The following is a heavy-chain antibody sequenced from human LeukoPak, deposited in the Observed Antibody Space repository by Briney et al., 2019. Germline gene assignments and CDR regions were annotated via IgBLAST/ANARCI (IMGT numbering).Heavy chain of an antibody. V-gene: IGHV4-30-2*03. CDR3: ARQGGIIAAAGTRAFDI. D-gene: IGHD6-13*01. CDR1: GGSISSGGYY. Sequence: SQTLSLTCTVSGGSISSGGYYRSWIRQPPGKGLEWIGSIYYSGSTYYNPSLKSRVTISVDTSKNQFSLKLTSVTAAHTAVYHYARQGGIIAAAGTRAFDIWRQGTMVTVSS. J-gene: IGHJ3*02. CDR2: IYYSGST.